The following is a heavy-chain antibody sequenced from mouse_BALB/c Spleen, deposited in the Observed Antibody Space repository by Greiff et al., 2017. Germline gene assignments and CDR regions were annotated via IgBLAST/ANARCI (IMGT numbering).Heavy chain of an antibody. J-gene: IGHJ1*01. CDR2: IWAGGST. V-gene: IGHV2-9*02. CDR3: ARDLGHYGSSYGYFDV. CDR1: GFSLTSYG. D-gene: IGHD1-1*01. Sequence: VQLQQSGPGLVAPSQSLSITCTVSGFSLTSYGVHWVRQPPGKGLEWLGVIWAGGSTNYNSALMSRLSISKDNSKSQVFLKMNSLQTDDTAMYYCARDLGHYGSSYGYFDVWGAGTTVTVSS.